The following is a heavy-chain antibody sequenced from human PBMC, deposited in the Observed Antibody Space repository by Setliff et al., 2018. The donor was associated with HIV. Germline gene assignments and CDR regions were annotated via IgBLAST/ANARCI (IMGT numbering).Heavy chain of an antibody. D-gene: IGHD3-16*01. V-gene: IGHV4-59*08. CDR2: IFDSGSA. J-gene: IGHJ6*02. CDR1: GGSIRSYY. Sequence: SETLSLTCTVSGGSIRSYYWNWIRQPPGKGLESIGHIFDSGSAYYNPSLESRVTISLDTSKNQFSLKLTSVTAADTAVYYCARGGAGYPAKGRAMDVWGQGTAVTVSS. CDR3: ARGGAGYPAKGRAMDV.